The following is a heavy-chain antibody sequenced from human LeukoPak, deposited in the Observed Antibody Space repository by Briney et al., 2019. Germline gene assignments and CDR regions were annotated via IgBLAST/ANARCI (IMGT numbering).Heavy chain of an antibody. Sequence: PSETLSLTCTVSGGSVNSGSYYWNCIRQPPGKGLEWIGYIYYSGSTNYNPSLKSRVTISVDTSKNQFSLKLSSVTAADTAVYYCARAAYSGSYHSDYWGQGTLVTVSS. CDR2: IYYSGST. CDR1: GGSVNSGSYY. CDR3: ARAAYSGSYHSDY. D-gene: IGHD1-26*01. J-gene: IGHJ4*02. V-gene: IGHV4-61*01.